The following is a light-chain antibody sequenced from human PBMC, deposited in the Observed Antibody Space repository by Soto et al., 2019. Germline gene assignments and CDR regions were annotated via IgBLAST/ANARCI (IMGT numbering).Light chain of an antibody. Sequence: DIQMTQSPSTLSASVGDRVTITCRASQSISSWLAWYQQKPGKAPKLLIYDASSLESGVPSRFSGSGSGTEFTLTISGLQPDDFATYYYQQYNSYSRTFGQGTKVDIK. V-gene: IGKV1-5*01. CDR2: DAS. CDR1: QSISSW. CDR3: QQYNSYSRT. J-gene: IGKJ1*01.